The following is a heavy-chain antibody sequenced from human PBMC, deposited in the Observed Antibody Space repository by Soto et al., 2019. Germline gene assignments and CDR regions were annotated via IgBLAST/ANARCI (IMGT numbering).Heavy chain of an antibody. V-gene: IGHV1-46*01. Sequence: GASVKVSCKASGYTFTSYYMHWLRQAPGQGLEWMGIINPSGGSTSYAQKFQGRVTMTRDTSTSTVYMELSSLRSEDTAVYYCARAFEDSSGYYYGAFDIWGQGTMVPSPQ. CDR3: ARAFEDSSGYYYGAFDI. D-gene: IGHD3-22*01. CDR2: INPSGGST. CDR1: GYTFTSYY. J-gene: IGHJ3*02.